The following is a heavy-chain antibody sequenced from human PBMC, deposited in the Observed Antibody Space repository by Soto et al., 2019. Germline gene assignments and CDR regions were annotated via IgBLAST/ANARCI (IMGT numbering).Heavy chain of an antibody. CDR2: TSFDGKSE. V-gene: IGHV3-30*09. J-gene: IGHJ5*02. D-gene: IGHD3-3*01. CDR1: GFTFSTYT. CDR3: TREESALTIFGVVIPTFDP. Sequence: GGSLRLSCAASGFTFSTYTMHWVRQAPGKGLEWVALTSFDGKSENFAESVKGRFAISRDDSKSIAYLQMNSLKTEDTAVYYCTREESALTIFGVVIPTFDPWGQGTLVTAPQ.